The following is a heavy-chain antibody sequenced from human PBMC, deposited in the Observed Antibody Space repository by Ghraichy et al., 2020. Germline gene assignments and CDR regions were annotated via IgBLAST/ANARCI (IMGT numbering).Heavy chain of an antibody. Sequence: GGSLRLSCAASGFTFSRYWMSWVRQGPGMRLELVANIKEDGTERYYVDSVKGRFTISRDNAKNSLYLQMNSLRAEDTALYYCARDPWIWDWLDWGRGTLGPVAA. J-gene: IGHJ4*02. CDR3: ARDPWIWDWLD. CDR2: IKEDGTER. D-gene: IGHD2-2*03. CDR1: GFTFSRYW. V-gene: IGHV3-7*03.